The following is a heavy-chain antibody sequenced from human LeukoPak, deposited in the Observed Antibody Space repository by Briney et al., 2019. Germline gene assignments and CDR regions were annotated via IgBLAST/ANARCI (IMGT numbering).Heavy chain of an antibody. V-gene: IGHV4-61*02. CDR3: ARRYCSGGTCYYFDY. Sequence: SETLSLTCTVSGGSISSTSYYWSWIRQPAGKGLEWIGRIYTSGSTNYNPSLKSRVTVSVDTSKNQFSLKLSSVTAADTAVYYCARRYCSGGTCYYFDYWGQGTLVTVSS. CDR1: GGSISSTSYY. D-gene: IGHD2-15*01. J-gene: IGHJ4*02. CDR2: IYTSGST.